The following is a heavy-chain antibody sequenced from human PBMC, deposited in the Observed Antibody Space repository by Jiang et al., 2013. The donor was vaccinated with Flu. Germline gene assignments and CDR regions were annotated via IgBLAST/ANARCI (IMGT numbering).Heavy chain of an antibody. CDR2: INHSGST. Sequence: ETLSLTCAVYGGSFSGYVLELDPPAPRKGLEWIGEINHSGSTNYNPSLKSRVTISVDTSKNQFSLKLSSVTAADTAVYYCARGHGILTGYYLLRYWGQGTLVTVSS. D-gene: IGHD3-9*01. V-gene: IGHV4-34*01. CDR3: ARGHGILTGYYLLRY. J-gene: IGHJ4*02. CDR1: GGSFSGYV.